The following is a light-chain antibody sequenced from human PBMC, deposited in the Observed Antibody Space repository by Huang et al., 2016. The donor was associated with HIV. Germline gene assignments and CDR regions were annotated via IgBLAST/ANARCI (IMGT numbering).Light chain of an antibody. CDR1: QSVSNY. Sequence: EIVLTQSPATLSLSPGERATLSCRASQSVSNYLAWYQHKPGPAPRLLIYDTSNRATGIPARFSGSGSGTDFTLTISSLEPEDFAVYYCQQRSNWPPGATFGQGTRLEIK. V-gene: IGKV3-11*01. CDR2: DTS. CDR3: QQRSNWPPGAT. J-gene: IGKJ5*01.